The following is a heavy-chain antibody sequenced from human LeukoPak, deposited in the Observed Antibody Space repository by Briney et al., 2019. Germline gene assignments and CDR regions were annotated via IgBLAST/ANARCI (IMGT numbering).Heavy chain of an antibody. CDR1: GVSISPYY. Sequence: ASETLSLTCTVSGVSISPYYWSWIRQSPGKGLEWLAYINYSGSTNYNPSLRSRFHMSLGAFKNPFSLKLTSATAADTAVYYCAKGAGWWGSWGQGTLVTVSS. V-gene: IGHV4-59*01. D-gene: IGHD2-15*01. CDR2: INYSGST. CDR3: AKGAGWWGS. J-gene: IGHJ5*02.